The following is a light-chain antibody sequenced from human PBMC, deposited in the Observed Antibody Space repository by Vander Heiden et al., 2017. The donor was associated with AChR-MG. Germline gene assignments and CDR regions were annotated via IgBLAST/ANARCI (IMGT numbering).Light chain of an antibody. V-gene: IGKV1-39*01. CDR3: KQSLRTPRT. CDR2: AGS. J-gene: IGKJ4*01. Sequence: VQMTQSPSSLSASVAGRVTITFLSSQSSSSYLNWYQQKPGQAPQLLIYAGSSLHSGVPSRFSGSGSGTDFTLKISSLQAEDVGTYYCKQSLRTPRTFGGGTKVEIK. CDR1: QSSSSY.